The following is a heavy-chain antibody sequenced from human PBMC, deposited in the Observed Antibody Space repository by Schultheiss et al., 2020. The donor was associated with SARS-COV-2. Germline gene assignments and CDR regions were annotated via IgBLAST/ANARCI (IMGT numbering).Heavy chain of an antibody. CDR2: ISGSGGST. CDR1: GFTFSSYA. J-gene: IGHJ5*02. V-gene: IGHV3-23*01. CDR3: AKDRDIVVVVAATHGAYNWFDP. D-gene: IGHD2-15*01. Sequence: GGSLRLSCAASGFTFSSYAMSWVRQAPGKGLEWVSAISGSGGSTYYADSVKGRFTISRDNSKNTLYLQMNSLRAEDTAVYYCAKDRDIVVVVAATHGAYNWFDPWGQGTLVTGSS.